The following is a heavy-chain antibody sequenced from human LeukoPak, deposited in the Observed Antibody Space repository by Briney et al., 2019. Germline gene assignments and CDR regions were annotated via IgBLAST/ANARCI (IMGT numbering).Heavy chain of an antibody. V-gene: IGHV4-59*08. J-gene: IGHJ4*02. CDR1: GGSISSYY. D-gene: IGHD3-10*01. CDR3: ARLPFGEYYFDY. CDR2: IYYSGST. Sequence: SETLSLTCTVSGGSISSYYWSWIRQPPGKGLEWIGYIYYSGSTNYNPSLKGRVTISVDTSKNQFSLKLSSVTAADTAVYYCARLPFGEYYFDYWGQGTLVTVSS.